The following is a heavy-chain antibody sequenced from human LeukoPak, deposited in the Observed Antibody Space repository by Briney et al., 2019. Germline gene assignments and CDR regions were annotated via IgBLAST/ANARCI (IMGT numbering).Heavy chain of an antibody. CDR2: ISTSSSFL. Sequence: SCKASGYAFTVYYMHWVRQAPGKGLEWVSSISTSSSFLYYADSVKGRFTISRDNAKNSLYLQMNSLRAEDTAVYYCARGRVGQWLVDAFDIWGQGTMVTVSS. D-gene: IGHD6-19*01. J-gene: IGHJ3*02. CDR3: ARGRVGQWLVDAFDI. V-gene: IGHV3-21*01. CDR1: GYAFTVYY.